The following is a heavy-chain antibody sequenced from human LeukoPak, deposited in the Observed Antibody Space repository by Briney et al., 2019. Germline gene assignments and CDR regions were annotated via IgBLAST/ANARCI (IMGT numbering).Heavy chain of an antibody. V-gene: IGHV4-59*08. J-gene: IGHJ4*02. CDR3: ARHLGHQLLSDY. CDR1: GASISSYY. Sequence: SSETLSLTCTLSGASISSYYWSWIRQPPGKGLEWIGYIYDSGSTNYNPSLKSRVPISVDTSKNQFSLKLSSVTAADTAVYYCARHLGHQLLSDYWGQGTLVTVSS. D-gene: IGHD2-2*01. CDR2: IYDSGST.